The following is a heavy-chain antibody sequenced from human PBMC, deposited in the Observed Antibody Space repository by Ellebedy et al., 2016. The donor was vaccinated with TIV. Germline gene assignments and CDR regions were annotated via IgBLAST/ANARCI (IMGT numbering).Heavy chain of an antibody. J-gene: IGHJ4*02. Sequence: GESLKISCTASGFTFGDYGMSWFRQAPGKGLEWVGFIRSTAYGGTTEYAASVKGRFTISRDDSKSIAYLQMNSLKTEDTAVYYCTTVVVVAATPAVDYWGQGTLVTVSS. V-gene: IGHV3-49*03. CDR1: GFTFGDYG. D-gene: IGHD2-15*01. CDR3: TTVVVVAATPAVDY. CDR2: IRSTAYGGTT.